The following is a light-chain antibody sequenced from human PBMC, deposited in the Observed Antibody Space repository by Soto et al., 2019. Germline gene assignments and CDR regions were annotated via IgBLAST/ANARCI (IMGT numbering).Light chain of an antibody. V-gene: IGKV1-39*01. CDR3: LQSLTAPWT. J-gene: IGKJ1*01. Sequence: DIQMTQSPSSLSASVGDRVTITCRASQSISTSVSWYQQKHGKAPKFLIYDASTLHNGVPKRFSGTGSGTDFTLTISGLQPEDFASYFFLQSLTAPWTFGQGTRVDIK. CDR1: QSISTS. CDR2: DAS.